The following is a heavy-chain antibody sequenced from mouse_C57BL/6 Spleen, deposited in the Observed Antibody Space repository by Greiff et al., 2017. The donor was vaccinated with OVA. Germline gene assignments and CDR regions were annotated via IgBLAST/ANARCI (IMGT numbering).Heavy chain of an antibody. V-gene: IGHV1-64*01. CDR2: IHPNSGST. Sequence: QVQLQQPGAELVKPGASVKLSCKASGYTFTSYWMHWVKQRPGQGLEWIGMIHPNSGSTNYNEKFKSKATLTVDKSSSTAYMQLSSLTSEDSAVYYCARRGDYYGSSYGDAMDYWGQGTSVTVSS. CDR3: ARRGDYYGSSYGDAMDY. D-gene: IGHD1-1*01. J-gene: IGHJ4*01. CDR1: GYTFTSYW.